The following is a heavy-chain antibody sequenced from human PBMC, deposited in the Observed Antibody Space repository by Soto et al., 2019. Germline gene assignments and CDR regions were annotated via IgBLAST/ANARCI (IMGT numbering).Heavy chain of an antibody. Sequence: GGSLRLSCVCSVFTFSTYSINCVRHSPGKGLEWVSSISSRSDIYYADSVKGRFTISRDNAKNSVSLQMNSLRAEDTAVYYCAREYPAWPIDYGLDVWGQGTTVNVSS. CDR2: ISSRSDI. V-gene: IGHV3-21*01. J-gene: IGHJ6*01. CDR3: AREYPAWPIDYGLDV. CDR1: VFTFSTYS.